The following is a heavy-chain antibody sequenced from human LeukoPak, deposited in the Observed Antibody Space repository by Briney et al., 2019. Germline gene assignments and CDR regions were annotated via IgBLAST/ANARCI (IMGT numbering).Heavy chain of an antibody. CDR2: INPRGGST. CDR1: GGTFSSYA. D-gene: IGHD2-15*01. V-gene: IGHV1-46*01. J-gene: IGHJ4*02. Sequence: GASVKVSCKASGGTFSSYAISWVRQAPGQGLEWMGIINPRGGSTSYAQKFQGRVTMTKDTSTSTVYMELSSLRSDDTAMYYCARDPGYCSGGSCYRIIDYWGQGTLVTVSS. CDR3: ARDPGYCSGGSCYRIIDY.